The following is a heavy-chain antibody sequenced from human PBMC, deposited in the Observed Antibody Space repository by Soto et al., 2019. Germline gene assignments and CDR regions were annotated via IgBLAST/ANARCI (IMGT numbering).Heavy chain of an antibody. J-gene: IGHJ4*02. V-gene: IGHV4-59*01. CDR1: GGSTSSYY. D-gene: IGHD3-22*01. CDR2: IYYSGST. CDR3: ARMNYYDTSGYPFDY. Sequence: SETLSLTCSVSGGSTSSYYWSWIRQPPGKGLEWIGYIYYSGSTDYSPSLKSRVTMSIDTSQNQVSLKLTSVTTADTAVYYCARMNYYDTSGYPFDYWGQGMMVTVS.